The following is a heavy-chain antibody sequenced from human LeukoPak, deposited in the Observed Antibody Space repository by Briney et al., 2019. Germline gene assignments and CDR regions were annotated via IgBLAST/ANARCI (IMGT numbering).Heavy chain of an antibody. CDR1: GGSISSYY. J-gene: IGHJ6*02. CDR2: IYYSGST. D-gene: IGHD2-15*01. Sequence: PSETLSLTCTVSGGSISSYYWSWIRQPPGKGLEWIGYIYYSGSTNYNPSLKSRVTISVDTSKNQFSLKLSSVTAADTAVYCCARGLLVYYYGMDVWGQGTTVTVSS. V-gene: IGHV4-59*01. CDR3: ARGLLVYYYGMDV.